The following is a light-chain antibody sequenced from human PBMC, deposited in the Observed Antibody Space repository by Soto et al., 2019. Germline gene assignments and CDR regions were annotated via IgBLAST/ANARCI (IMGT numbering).Light chain of an antibody. J-gene: IGKJ3*01. CDR2: GAS. Sequence: EIVMTQSPATLSVSPVERATLSCRASQGVSGNLAWYQQKPGQAPRLLIYGASTRATGIPARFSGSGSGTDFTLTVSRLEPEDFAVYYCQQYGSSGITFGPGTKVDI. V-gene: IGKV3-15*01. CDR3: QQYGSSGIT. CDR1: QGVSGN.